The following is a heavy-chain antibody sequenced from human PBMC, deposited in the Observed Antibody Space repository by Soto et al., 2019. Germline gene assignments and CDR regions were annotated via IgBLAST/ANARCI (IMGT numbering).Heavy chain of an antibody. Sequence: PGGSLRLACAASGFTFSSYGMHWVRQAPGKGLEWVAVISYDGSNKYYADSVKGRFTISRDNSKNTLYLQMNSLRAEDTAVYYCAKGSVAGDYWGQGTLVTVSS. CDR2: ISYDGSNK. CDR3: AKGSVAGDY. V-gene: IGHV3-30*18. CDR1: GFTFSSYG. D-gene: IGHD6-19*01. J-gene: IGHJ4*02.